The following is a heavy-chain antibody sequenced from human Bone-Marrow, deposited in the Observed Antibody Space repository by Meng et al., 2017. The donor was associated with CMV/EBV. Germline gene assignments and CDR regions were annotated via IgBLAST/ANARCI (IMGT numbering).Heavy chain of an antibody. CDR1: GGSFSGYY. CDR2: INHSGST. Sequence: GSLRLSCAVYGGSFSGYYWSWIRQPPGKGLEWIGEINHSGSTNYNPSLKSRVTISVDTSKNQFSLKLSSVTAADTAVYYCARAGYCSSTSCYSSYYYYGMDVWGQGTTVTVSS. CDR3: ARAGYCSSTSCYSSYYYYGMDV. D-gene: IGHD2-2*02. V-gene: IGHV4-34*01. J-gene: IGHJ6*02.